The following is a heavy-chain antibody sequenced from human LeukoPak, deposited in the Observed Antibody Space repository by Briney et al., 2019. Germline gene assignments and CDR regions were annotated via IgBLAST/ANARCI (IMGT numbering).Heavy chain of an antibody. CDR2: ISGSGGST. CDR1: GFTFSSYA. CDR3: AKVGPAASSGTTWEY. V-gene: IGHV3-23*01. D-gene: IGHD1-1*01. J-gene: IGHJ4*02. Sequence: PGRSLRLSCAASGFTFSSYAMSWVRQAPGKGLEWVSAISGSGGSTYYADSVKGRFTISRDNSKNTLYLQMNSLRADDTAIYYCAKVGPAASSGTTWEYWGQGTLVTVSS.